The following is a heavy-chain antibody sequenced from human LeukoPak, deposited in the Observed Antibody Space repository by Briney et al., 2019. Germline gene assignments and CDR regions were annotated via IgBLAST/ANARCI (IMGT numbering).Heavy chain of an antibody. CDR2: ISYDGSNK. V-gene: IGHV3-30*18. J-gene: IGHJ4*02. CDR3: AKFDYGDFDY. D-gene: IGHD4-17*01. CDR1: GFTFSSYG. Sequence: GGSLRLSCAASGFTFSSYGMHWVRQAPGKGLEWVAVISYDGSNKYYADSVKGRFTISRDNSKNTLYLQMNSLRAEDTAVYYCAKFDYGDFDYWGQGTLVTVSS.